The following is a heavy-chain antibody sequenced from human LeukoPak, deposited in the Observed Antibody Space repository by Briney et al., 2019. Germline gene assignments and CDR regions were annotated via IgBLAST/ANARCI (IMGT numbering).Heavy chain of an antibody. J-gene: IGHJ4*02. D-gene: IGHD3-10*01. CDR3: ASLIWFGELWGY. CDR2: ISSSSSYI. Sequence: TGGSLRLSCAASGFTFSSYSMNWVRQAPGKGLEWVSSISSSSSYIYYADSVKGRFTISRDNAKNSLYLQMNSLRAEDTAVYYCASLIWFGELWGYWGQGTLVTVSS. CDR1: GFTFSSYS. V-gene: IGHV3-21*01.